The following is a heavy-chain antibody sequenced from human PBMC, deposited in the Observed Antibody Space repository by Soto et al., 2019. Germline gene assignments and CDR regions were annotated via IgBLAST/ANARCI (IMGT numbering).Heavy chain of an antibody. V-gene: IGHV3-30-3*01. D-gene: IGHD6-13*01. Sequence: GGSLRLSCAASGFTFSSYAMHWVRQAPGKGLEWVAVISYDGSNKYYADSVKGRFTISRDNSKNTLYLQMNSLRAEDTVVYYCASTYSSSGYWGQGTLVTVSS. CDR1: GFTFSSYA. CDR3: ASTYSSSGY. CDR2: ISYDGSNK. J-gene: IGHJ4*02.